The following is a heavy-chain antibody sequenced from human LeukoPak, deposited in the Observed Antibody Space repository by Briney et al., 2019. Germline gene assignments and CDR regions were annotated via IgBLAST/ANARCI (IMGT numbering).Heavy chain of an antibody. J-gene: IGHJ4*02. CDR2: INPNSGGT. Sequence: ASVKVSCKAFGYTFTGYYMHWVRQAPGQGLEWMGWINPNSGGTNYAQKFQGRVTMTRDTSISTAYMELSSLRSEDTAVYYCAREGYCSSTSCYGAFDYWGQGTLVTVSS. D-gene: IGHD2-2*01. CDR3: AREGYCSSTSCYGAFDY. V-gene: IGHV1-2*02. CDR1: GYTFTGYY.